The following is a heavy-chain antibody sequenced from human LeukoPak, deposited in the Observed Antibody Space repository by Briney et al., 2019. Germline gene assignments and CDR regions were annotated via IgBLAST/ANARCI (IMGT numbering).Heavy chain of an antibody. CDR2: ITGSGGTT. CDR3: AKRSGDSRGLSGMDV. D-gene: IGHD2-15*01. Sequence: GGSLRLSCAASGFTFSNCVMSWVRQAPGKGLEWVSAITGSGGTTYYADSVKGRFTISRDNSKNTLYLQMNSLRAEDTAVYYCAKRSGDSRGLSGMDVWGQGTTVTVSS. V-gene: IGHV3-23*01. CDR1: GFTFSNCV. J-gene: IGHJ6*02.